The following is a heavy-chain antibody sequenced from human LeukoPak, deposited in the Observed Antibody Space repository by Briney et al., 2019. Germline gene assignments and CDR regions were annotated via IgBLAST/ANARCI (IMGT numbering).Heavy chain of an antibody. CDR3: AREQGSNWFDP. D-gene: IGHD6-6*01. J-gene: IGHJ5*02. Sequence: GAAVKVSCKASGYTFTGYYMHWMRQAPGQGLEWMGWINPNSGGTNYAQKFQGRVTMTRYTSISTAYMELSRLRSDDTAVYYCAREQGSNWFDPWGQGTLVAVSS. CDR1: GYTFTGYY. V-gene: IGHV1-2*02. CDR2: INPNSGGT.